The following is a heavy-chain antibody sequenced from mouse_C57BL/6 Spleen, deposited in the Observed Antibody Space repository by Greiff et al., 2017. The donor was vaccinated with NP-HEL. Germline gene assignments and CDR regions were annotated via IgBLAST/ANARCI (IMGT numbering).Heavy chain of an antibody. CDR2: IYPSDSET. J-gene: IGHJ2*01. V-gene: IGHV1-61*01. CDR1: GYTFTSYW. Sequence: QVQLQQPGAELVRPGSSVKLSCKASGYTFTSYWMDWVKQRPGQGLEWIGNIYPSDSETHYTQKFKDKATLTVDKSSSTAYMQLSSLTSEDSAVYYCARSGGSSYFDYWGQGTTLTVSS. CDR3: ARSGGSSYFDY. D-gene: IGHD1-1*01.